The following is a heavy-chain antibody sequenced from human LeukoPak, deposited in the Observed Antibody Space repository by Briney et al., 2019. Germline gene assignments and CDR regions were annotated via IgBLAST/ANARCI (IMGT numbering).Heavy chain of an antibody. CDR2: IYTSGIT. D-gene: IGHD6-13*01. CDR1: GGSISIYY. CDR3: AHSSSWYLGSYYMDV. V-gene: IGHV4-4*07. Sequence: SETLSLTCTVSGGSISIYYWSWIRQPAGKGLEWIGRIYTSGITNYNPSLKSRVTMSVATSKNQFSLKLSSVTAADTAVYYCAHSSSWYLGSYYMDVWGKGTTVTISS. J-gene: IGHJ6*03.